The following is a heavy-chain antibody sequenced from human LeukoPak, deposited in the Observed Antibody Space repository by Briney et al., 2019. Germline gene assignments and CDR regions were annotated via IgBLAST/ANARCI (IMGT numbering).Heavy chain of an antibody. CDR2: ISGSGGTT. CDR1: GFTFSSHA. V-gene: IGHV3-23*01. CDR3: AKDRDWNYWTDY. D-gene: IGHD1-7*01. J-gene: IGHJ4*02. Sequence: GGSLRLSCAAPGFTFSSHAMSWVRQAPGKGLEWVSAISGSGGTTYYADSVKGRFTISRDNSKNTLYLQMNSLRAEDTAVYYCAKDRDWNYWTDYWGQGTLVTVSS.